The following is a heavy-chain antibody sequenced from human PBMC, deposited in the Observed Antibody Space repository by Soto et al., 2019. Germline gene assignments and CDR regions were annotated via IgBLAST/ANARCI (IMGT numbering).Heavy chain of an antibody. D-gene: IGHD3-3*01. CDR2: ISAYNGNT. CDR1: GYTFTSYY. Sequence: ASVKVSCKASGYTFTSYYMHWVRQAPGQGLEWMGWISAYNGNTNYAQKLQGRVTMTTDTSTSTAYMELRSLRSDDTAVYYCARDLYYDFWSGSSGYYYGMDVWGQGTTVTVSS. CDR3: ARDLYYDFWSGSSGYYYGMDV. V-gene: IGHV1-18*04. J-gene: IGHJ6*02.